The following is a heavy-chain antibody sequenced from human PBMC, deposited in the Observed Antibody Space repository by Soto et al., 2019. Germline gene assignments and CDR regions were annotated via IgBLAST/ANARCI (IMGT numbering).Heavy chain of an antibody. Sequence: ASVKVSCKASGYTFTSYYMHWVRHAPGQGLEWMGIINPSGGSTSYAQKFQGRVTMTRDTSTSTVYMELSSLRSEDTAVYYCSCIAVAGAAFDIWGQGTMVTVSS. D-gene: IGHD6-19*01. J-gene: IGHJ3*02. CDR1: GYTFTSYY. CDR2: INPSGGST. CDR3: SCIAVAGAAFDI. V-gene: IGHV1-46*01.